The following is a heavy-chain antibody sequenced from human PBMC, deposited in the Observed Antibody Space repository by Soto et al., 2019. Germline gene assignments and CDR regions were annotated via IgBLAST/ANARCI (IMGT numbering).Heavy chain of an antibody. J-gene: IGHJ4*02. CDR2: IYYSGST. Sequence: QLQLQESGPGLVKPSETLSLTCTVSGGSISSSSYYWGWIRQPPGKGLEWIGSIYYSGSTYYNPSLKSRVTISVDTSKNQFSLKLSSVTAADTAVYYCARRAVTTSGGFDYWGQGTRVTVSS. D-gene: IGHD4-17*01. CDR3: ARRAVTTSGGFDY. CDR1: GGSISSSSYY. V-gene: IGHV4-39*01.